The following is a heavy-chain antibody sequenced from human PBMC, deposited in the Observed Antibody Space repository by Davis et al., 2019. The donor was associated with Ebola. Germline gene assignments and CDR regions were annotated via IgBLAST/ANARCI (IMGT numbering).Heavy chain of an antibody. J-gene: IGHJ4*02. CDR3: AREGDYYDSSGSFDY. V-gene: IGHV1-69*04. CDR2: IIPILGIA. CDR1: GGTFSSYA. Sequence: AASVKVSCKASGGTFSSYAISWVRQAPGQGLEWMGRIIPILGIANYAQKFQGRVTITADKSTSTAYMELSSLRSEDTAVYYCAREGDYYDSSGSFDYWGQGTLVTVSS. D-gene: IGHD3-22*01.